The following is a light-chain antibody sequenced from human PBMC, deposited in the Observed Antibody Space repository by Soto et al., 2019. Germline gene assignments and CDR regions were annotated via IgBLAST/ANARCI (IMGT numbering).Light chain of an antibody. CDR2: GAS. Sequence: EIVMTQSPATLSVAPGERATLSCRASQSVSSNLAWYQQKPGQAPRLRMYGASTRATGIPDRFSGSGSGKEFTLHISSLLSEDFAVYYCQQYNNWTQITFGQGTRLEIK. J-gene: IGKJ5*01. CDR1: QSVSSN. CDR3: QQYNNWTQIT. V-gene: IGKV3-15*01.